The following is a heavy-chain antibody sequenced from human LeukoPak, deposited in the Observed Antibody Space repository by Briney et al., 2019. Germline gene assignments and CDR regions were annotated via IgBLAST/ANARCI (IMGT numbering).Heavy chain of an antibody. CDR2: IYYSGST. V-gene: IGHV4-31*03. D-gene: IGHD4-17*01. Sequence: SQTLSLTCTVSGGSISSGGYYWSWIRQHPGKGLEWIGYIYYSGSTYYNPSLKSRVTISVDTSKNQFSLKLSSVIAADTAVYYCARDRTVTSPGSYYYYGMDVWGQGTTVTVSS. CDR3: ARDRTVTSPGSYYYYGMDV. CDR1: GGSISSGGYY. J-gene: IGHJ6*02.